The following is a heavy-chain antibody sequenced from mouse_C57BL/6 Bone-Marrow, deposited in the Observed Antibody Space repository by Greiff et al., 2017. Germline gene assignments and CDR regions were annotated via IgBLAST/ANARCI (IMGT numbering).Heavy chain of an antibody. V-gene: IGHV5-9-1*02. CDR2: ISSGGDYI. D-gene: IGHD6-5*01. J-gene: IGHJ4*01. CDR1: GFTFSSYA. Sequence: EVQLVESGEGLVKPGGSLTLSCAASGFTFSSYAMSWVRQTPEKRLEWVAYISSGGDYIYYADTVKGRFTISRDNARNTLYLQMSSLKSEDTAMYYCTRERGLWSNLSSYYAMDYWGQGTSVTVSS. CDR3: TRERGLWSNLSSYYAMDY.